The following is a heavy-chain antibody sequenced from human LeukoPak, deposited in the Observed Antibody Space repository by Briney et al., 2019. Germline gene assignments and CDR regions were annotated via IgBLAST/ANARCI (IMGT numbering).Heavy chain of an antibody. CDR2: ISSDSSTI. D-gene: IGHD3-22*01. CDR1: EFTFSYYS. CDR3: ARDLYYDSSGYYGSVY. J-gene: IGHJ4*02. Sequence: GGSLRLSCAASEFTFSYYSMNWVRQAPGKGLEWISYISSDSSTIYYADSVKGRFTISRDNAKNSLYLQMNSLRAEDTAVYYCARDLYYDSSGYYGSVYWGQGTLVTVSS. V-gene: IGHV3-48*04.